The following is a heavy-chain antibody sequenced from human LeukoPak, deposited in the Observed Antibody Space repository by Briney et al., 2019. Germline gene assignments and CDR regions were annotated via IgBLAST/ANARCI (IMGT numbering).Heavy chain of an antibody. V-gene: IGHV3-23*01. Sequence: GGSLRLSCAASGFTFSSYAMSWVRQAPGKGLEWVSAISGSGGSTNYADSVKGRFTISRDNSKNTLYLQMNSLRAEDTAVYYCAKGHNYDILTGFPLFDYWGQGTLVTVSS. CDR2: ISGSGGST. D-gene: IGHD3-9*01. CDR1: GFTFSSYA. J-gene: IGHJ4*02. CDR3: AKGHNYDILTGFPLFDY.